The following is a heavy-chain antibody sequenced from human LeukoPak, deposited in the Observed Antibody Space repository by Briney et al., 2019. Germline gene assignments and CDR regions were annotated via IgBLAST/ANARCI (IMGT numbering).Heavy chain of an antibody. J-gene: IGHJ4*02. CDR3: ARDPDGYNEFDY. Sequence: ASVRVSRKTSGYTFTSYYMHWVRQAPGQGLEWMGIINPSGGSTSYAQKFQGRVTMTRDTSTSTVYMELSSLRSEDTAVYYCARDPDGYNEFDYWGQGTLVTVSS. CDR2: INPSGGST. D-gene: IGHD5-24*01. CDR1: GYTFTSYY. V-gene: IGHV1-46*01.